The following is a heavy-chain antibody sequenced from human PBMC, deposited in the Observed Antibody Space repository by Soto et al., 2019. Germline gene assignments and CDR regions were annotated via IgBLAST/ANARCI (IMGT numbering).Heavy chain of an antibody. Sequence: SETLSLTCNVSGGSISSYYWSWIRQPPGKGLEWIGYIYYSGITNYNPSLKSRVTISVDTSKNQFSLKLSSVTAADTAVYYCARYKSNYYYGMDVWGQGTTVTVS. CDR3: ARYKSNYYYGMDV. D-gene: IGHD1-20*01. CDR1: GGSISSYY. V-gene: IGHV4-59*01. CDR2: IYYSGIT. J-gene: IGHJ6*02.